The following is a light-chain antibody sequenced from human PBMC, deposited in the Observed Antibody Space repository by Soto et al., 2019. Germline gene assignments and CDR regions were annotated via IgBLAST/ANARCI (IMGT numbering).Light chain of an antibody. CDR3: QQRSNWPYT. CDR1: QSIATY. Sequence: EIVLTQSPATLSLSPGERVTLSCRASQSIATYLVWYQQKPGQAPRLLIYDASNRATGNPARFSGSRSGTDFTLTISSLETEDFPVYYCQQRSNWPYTFGPGTEVDLK. V-gene: IGKV3-11*01. CDR2: DAS. J-gene: IGKJ3*01.